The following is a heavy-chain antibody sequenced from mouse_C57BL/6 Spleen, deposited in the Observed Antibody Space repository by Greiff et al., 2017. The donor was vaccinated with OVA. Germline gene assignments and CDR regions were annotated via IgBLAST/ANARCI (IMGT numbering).Heavy chain of an antibody. J-gene: IGHJ1*03. D-gene: IGHD2-12*01. CDR3: ARRGSYDDWYFDV. Sequence: EVKLVESGGGLVKPGGSLKLSCAASGFTFSSYAMSWVRQTPEKRLEWVATISDGGSYTYYPDNVKGRFTISRDNAKNNLYLQMSHLKSEDTAMYYCARRGSYDDWYFDVWGTGTTVTVSS. V-gene: IGHV5-4*03. CDR1: GFTFSSYA. CDR2: ISDGGSYT.